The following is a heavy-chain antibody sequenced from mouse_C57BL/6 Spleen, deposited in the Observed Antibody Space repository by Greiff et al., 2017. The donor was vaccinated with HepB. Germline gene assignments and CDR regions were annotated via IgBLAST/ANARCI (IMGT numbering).Heavy chain of an antibody. CDR2: IRNKANGYTT. J-gene: IGHJ4*01. Sequence: VQLVESGGGLVQPGGSLSLSCAASGFTFTDYYMSWVRQPPGKALEWLGFIRNKANGYTTEYSASVKGRFTISRDNSQSILYLQMNALRAEDSATYYCARSLLLYAMDYWGQGTSVTVSS. CDR1: GFTFTDYY. V-gene: IGHV7-3*01. CDR3: ARSLLLYAMDY. D-gene: IGHD2-3*01.